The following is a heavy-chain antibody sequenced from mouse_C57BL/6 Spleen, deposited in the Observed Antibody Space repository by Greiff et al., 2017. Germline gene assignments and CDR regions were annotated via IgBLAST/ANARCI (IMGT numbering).Heavy chain of an antibody. CDR1: GYTFTSYW. V-gene: IGHV1-64*01. D-gene: IGHD2-4*01. CDR3: ARSYYDYGDWYFDV. CDR2: IHPTSGST. Sequence: QVQLQQPGAELVKPGASVKLSCKASGYTFTSYWMHWVKQRPGQGLEWIGMIHPTSGSTNYNEKFKSKATLTVDKSSSTAYMQLSSLTSEDSAVYYCARSYYDYGDWYFDVWGTGTTVTVSS. J-gene: IGHJ1*03.